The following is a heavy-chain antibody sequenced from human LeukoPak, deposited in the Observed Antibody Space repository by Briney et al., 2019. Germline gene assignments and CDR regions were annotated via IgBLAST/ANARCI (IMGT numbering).Heavy chain of an antibody. D-gene: IGHD3-9*01. V-gene: IGHV3-7*01. J-gene: IGHJ5*02. Sequence: GGSLRLSCAASGFTFRSYWMSWVRQAPGKGLEWVGNIKEDGSKKYYVDSVKGRFTISRDNAKNSLYLQMNSLRAEDTAVYYCARHFFDWFRMKWFDPWGQGTLVTVSS. CDR1: GFTFRSYW. CDR3: ARHFFDWFRMKWFDP. CDR2: IKEDGSKK.